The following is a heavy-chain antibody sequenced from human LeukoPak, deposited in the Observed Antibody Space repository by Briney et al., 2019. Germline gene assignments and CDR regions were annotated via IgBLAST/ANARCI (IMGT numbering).Heavy chain of an antibody. CDR3: AASRSSGDPIY. D-gene: IGHD3-10*01. CDR1: GGSISGSNHY. CDR2: IYYSGTT. V-gene: IGHV4-39*07. Sequence: KPSETLSLTCTVSGGSISGSNHYWGWIRQPPGKGLEWIGTIYYSGTTYYNPSLKSRVTISVDTSKNQVSLKLTSVTAADTAVYYCAASRSSGDPIYWGQGTLVTVSS. J-gene: IGHJ4*02.